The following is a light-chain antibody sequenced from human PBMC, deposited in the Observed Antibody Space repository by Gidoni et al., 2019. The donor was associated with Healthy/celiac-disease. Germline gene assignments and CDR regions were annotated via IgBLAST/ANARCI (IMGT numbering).Light chain of an antibody. J-gene: IGKJ3*01. Sequence: IQMTQSPSSLSASVGDRVTITCQASQDISNYLKWYQQKPGKAPKLLIYDASNLETGVPSRFSGSGSGTDFTFTSSSLQPEDIATYYCQQYDNLPFTFGPXTKVDIK. V-gene: IGKV1-33*01. CDR1: QDISNY. CDR3: QQYDNLPFT. CDR2: DAS.